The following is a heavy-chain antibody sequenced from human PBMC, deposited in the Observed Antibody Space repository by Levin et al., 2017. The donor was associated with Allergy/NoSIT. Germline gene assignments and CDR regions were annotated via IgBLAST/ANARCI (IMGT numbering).Heavy chain of an antibody. CDR2: ISWNSGSI. V-gene: IGHV3-9*01. CDR3: AKDISYYYGMDV. CDR1: GFTFDDYA. Sequence: GGSLRLSCAASGFTFDDYAMHWVRQAPGKGLEWVSGISWNSGSIGYADSVKGRFTISRDNAKNSLYLQMNSLRAEDTALYYCAKDISYYYGMDVWGQGTTVTVSS. J-gene: IGHJ6*02.